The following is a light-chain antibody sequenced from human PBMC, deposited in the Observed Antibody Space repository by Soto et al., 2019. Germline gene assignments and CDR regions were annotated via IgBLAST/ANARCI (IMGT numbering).Light chain of an antibody. CDR2: DVS. J-gene: IGLJ2*01. CDR1: SSDIGAFNS. CDR3: NSYTTSSTLV. Sequence: QSALTQPASVSGSPGQSISISCTGTSSDIGAFNSVSWYQQHPGKAPKLIISDVSDRPSGISTRFSGSKSGNTASLTISGLQADDEADYYCNSYTTSSTLVFGGGTKLTVL. V-gene: IGLV2-14*01.